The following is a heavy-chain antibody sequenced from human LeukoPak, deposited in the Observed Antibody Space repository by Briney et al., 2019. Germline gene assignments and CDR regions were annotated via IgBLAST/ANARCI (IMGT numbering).Heavy chain of an antibody. CDR2: IRGKSAGGTA. J-gene: IGHJ4*02. V-gene: IGHV3-15*01. CDR3: TGPPG. Sequence: GGSLRLSCAASGLSVSDAWMAWVRQAPGKGLEWVGRIRGKSAGGTADYVAAVKGRFTISTDDSKNTLYLQMNSLKSEDTAVYYCTGPPGWGQGSLVTVSS. CDR1: GLSVSDAW.